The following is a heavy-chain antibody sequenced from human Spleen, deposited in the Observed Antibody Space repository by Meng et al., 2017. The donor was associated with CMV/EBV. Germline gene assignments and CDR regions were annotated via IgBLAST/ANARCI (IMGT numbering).Heavy chain of an antibody. Sequence: GGSLRLSCVASGFTSSNAWMSWVRQAPGKGLEWVGRIKSRTDGGTPDYAAPVKGRFSISRDDSKNTLYLQMHSLTIEDTGVYYCAAGVGHNFWSGYYKGAFDLWGQGTKVTVSS. CDR3: AAGVGHNFWSGYYKGAFDL. CDR1: GFTSSNAW. D-gene: IGHD3-3*01. V-gene: IGHV3-15*01. J-gene: IGHJ3*01. CDR2: IKSRTDGGTP.